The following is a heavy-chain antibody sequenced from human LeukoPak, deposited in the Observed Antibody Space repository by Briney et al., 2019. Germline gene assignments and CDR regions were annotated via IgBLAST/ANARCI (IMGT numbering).Heavy chain of an antibody. CDR1: GFTFDDYV. J-gene: IGHJ4*02. Sequence: GGSLRLSCAASGFTFDDYVMHWVRQAPGKGLEWVSGISWNSGSIGYADSVKGRFTISRDNAKNSLYLQMNSLRAEDTALYYCAKDHVYGDYVGGPPDYWGQGTLVTVSS. CDR2: ISWNSGSI. D-gene: IGHD4-17*01. CDR3: AKDHVYGDYVGGPPDY. V-gene: IGHV3-9*01.